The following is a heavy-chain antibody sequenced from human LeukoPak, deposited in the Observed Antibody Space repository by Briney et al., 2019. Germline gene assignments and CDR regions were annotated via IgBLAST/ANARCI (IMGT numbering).Heavy chain of an antibody. Sequence: GGSLRLSCAASGFTFSDYSMHWVRQAPGKGLNWVAFIRYDGNNKYYADSVKGRFTISRDNSKNTLYLQMNSLRAEDTAVYYCAKDLESRTDYGDYIDYWGQGTLVTVSS. CDR2: IRYDGNNK. CDR3: AKDLESRTDYGDYIDY. J-gene: IGHJ4*02. CDR1: GFTFSDYS. V-gene: IGHV3-30*02. D-gene: IGHD4-17*01.